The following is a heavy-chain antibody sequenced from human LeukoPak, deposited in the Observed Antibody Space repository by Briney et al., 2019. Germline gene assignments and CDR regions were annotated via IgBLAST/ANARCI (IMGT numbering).Heavy chain of an antibody. D-gene: IGHD3-22*01. CDR3: AREGGVNYYDLDYFDY. CDR2: ISNSGGTI. Sequence: PGGSLRLSCVGSGFTFSTYEMTWVRQAPGKGLEWVSYISNSGGTIYYADSVKGRFTISRDNAKNSLYLQMNSLRAEDTAVYYCAREGGVNYYDLDYFDYWGQGTLITVSS. J-gene: IGHJ4*02. V-gene: IGHV3-48*03. CDR1: GFTFSTYE.